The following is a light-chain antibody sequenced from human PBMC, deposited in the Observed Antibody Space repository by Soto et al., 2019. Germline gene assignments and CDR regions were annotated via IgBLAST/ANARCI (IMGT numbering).Light chain of an antibody. J-gene: IGLJ1*01. CDR2: QVI. Sequence: QSVLTQPASVSGSLGQSITISCTGTTRDIAGYNYISWYQQLPGKAPKLMIYQVIIRPSGISNRFSGSKSGNTASLTISGLQAEDEADYYCTSFSSSTSLDVFGTGTKVTVL. V-gene: IGLV2-14*01. CDR3: TSFSSSTSLDV. CDR1: TRDIAGYNY.